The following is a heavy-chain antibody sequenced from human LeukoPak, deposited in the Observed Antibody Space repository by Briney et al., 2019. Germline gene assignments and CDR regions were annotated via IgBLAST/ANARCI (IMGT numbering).Heavy chain of an antibody. Sequence: EASVKVSCKASGGTFSSYAISWVRQAPGQGLDWMGGIIPIFGTANYAQKFQGRVTITADESTSTAYMELSSLRSEDTAVYHCARIQVQQQLVHYYYYMDVWGKGTTVTVSS. V-gene: IGHV1-69*13. CDR2: IIPIFGTA. CDR1: GGTFSSYA. D-gene: IGHD6-13*01. J-gene: IGHJ6*03. CDR3: ARIQVQQQLVHYYYYMDV.